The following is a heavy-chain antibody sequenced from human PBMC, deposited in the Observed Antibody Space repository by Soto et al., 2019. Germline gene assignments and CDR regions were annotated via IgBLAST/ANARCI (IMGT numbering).Heavy chain of an antibody. D-gene: IGHD3-10*01. CDR2: ISAYNGNT. CDR3: AIVITMVRGVPINYGMDV. J-gene: IGHJ6*02. V-gene: IGHV1-18*01. CDR1: GYTFTSYG. Sequence: QVQLVQSGAEVKKPGASVKVSCKASGYTFTSYGISWVRQAPGQGLEWMGWISAYNGNTNYAQKLQGRVTMTTDTSTSTAYMELRSLRSDATAVYYCAIVITMVRGVPINYGMDVWGQGTTVTVSS.